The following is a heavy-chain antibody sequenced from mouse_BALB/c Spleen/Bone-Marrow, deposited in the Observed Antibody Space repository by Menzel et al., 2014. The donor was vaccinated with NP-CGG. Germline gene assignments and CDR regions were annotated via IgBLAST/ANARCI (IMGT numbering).Heavy chain of an antibody. D-gene: IGHD1-1*01. V-gene: IGHV1-80*01. Sequence: VKLVESGAELVGPGSSVKISCKASGYAFSNYWMNWVKQRPGQGLEWIGQIYPGDGDTNYNEKFKGRATLTADKSSSTAYMQLSSLTSEDPAVYFCARRGGSTYYYAMDYWGQGTSVTVSS. CDR1: GYAFSNYW. CDR3: ARRGGSTYYYAMDY. J-gene: IGHJ4*01. CDR2: IYPGDGDT.